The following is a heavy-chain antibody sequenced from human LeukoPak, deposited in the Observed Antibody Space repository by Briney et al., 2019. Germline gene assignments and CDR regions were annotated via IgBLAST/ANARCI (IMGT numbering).Heavy chain of an antibody. Sequence: PSQTLSLTCAVSGDSISSDGYAWNWIRQPPGKGLEWIGYIYYSGSTYFNPSLKSRVTISVDTSKNHFSLKVTSLTPADTGVYYCARSLPGAIGAADLWGQGTLVTVSS. CDR3: ARSLPGAIGAADL. D-gene: IGHD1-26*01. CDR1: GDSISSDGYA. J-gene: IGHJ4*02. V-gene: IGHV4-30-4*07. CDR2: IYYSGST.